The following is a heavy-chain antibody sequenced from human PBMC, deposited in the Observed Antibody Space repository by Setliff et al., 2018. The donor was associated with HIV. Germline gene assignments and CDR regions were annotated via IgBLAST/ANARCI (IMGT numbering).Heavy chain of an antibody. D-gene: IGHD3-22*01. CDR2: IIPIFGTA. CDR1: GGTFSSYA. CDR3: ARGADYYDTSDSGEDAFDI. Sequence: SVKVSCKASGGTFSSYAISWVRQAPGQGLEWMGGIIPIFGTANYAQKFQGRVTITADESTSTAYMELSSLRSEDTAVYYCARGADYYDTSDSGEDAFDIWGQGTMVTV. V-gene: IGHV1-69*13. J-gene: IGHJ3*02.